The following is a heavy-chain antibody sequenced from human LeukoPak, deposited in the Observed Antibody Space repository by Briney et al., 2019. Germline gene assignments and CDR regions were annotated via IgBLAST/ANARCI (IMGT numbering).Heavy chain of an antibody. Sequence: GRSLRLSCAASGFTFSSYAMHWVRQASGKGLEWVGRIRSKANSYATTDVASVRGRFSISRDDSKNTAYLQMNSLKTEDTAVYYCTRPSYDSSVSGVVYWGQGTLVTVSS. V-gene: IGHV3-73*01. CDR2: IRSKANSYAT. D-gene: IGHD3-22*01. CDR1: GFTFSSYA. CDR3: TRPSYDSSVSGVVY. J-gene: IGHJ4*02.